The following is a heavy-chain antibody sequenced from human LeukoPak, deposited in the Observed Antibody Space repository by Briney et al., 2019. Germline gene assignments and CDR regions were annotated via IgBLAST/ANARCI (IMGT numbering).Heavy chain of an antibody. D-gene: IGHD3-22*01. J-gene: IGHJ3*02. V-gene: IGHV4-34*01. CDR2: INHSGST. CDR3: ARVSRFGSSGYYRAQQFDAFDI. CDR1: GGSFSGYY. Sequence: SETLSLTCAVYGGSFSGYYWSWIRQPPGKGLEWIGEINHSGSTNYNPSLKSRVTISVDTSKNQFSLKLSSVTAADTAVYYCARVSRFGSSGYYRAQQFDAFDIWGQGTMVTVSS.